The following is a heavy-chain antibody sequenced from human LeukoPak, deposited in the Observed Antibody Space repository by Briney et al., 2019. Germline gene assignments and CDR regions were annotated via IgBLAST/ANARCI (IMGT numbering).Heavy chain of an antibody. CDR1: GYTFTGYY. Sequence: EASVKVSCKASGYTFTGYYMHWVRQAPGKGLEWMGGFDPEDDETIYAQKFQGRVTMTEDTSTDTAYMELSSLRSEDTAVYYCATANDYVWGSYRPAAFDIWGQGTMVTVSS. V-gene: IGHV1-24*01. CDR3: ATANDYVWGSYRPAAFDI. D-gene: IGHD3-16*02. J-gene: IGHJ3*02. CDR2: FDPEDDET.